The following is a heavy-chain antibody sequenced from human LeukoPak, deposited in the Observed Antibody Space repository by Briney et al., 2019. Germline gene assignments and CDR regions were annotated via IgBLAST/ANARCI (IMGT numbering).Heavy chain of an antibody. CDR3: ARTPLVITAKGFFDY. CDR2: IYWDNDD. V-gene: IGHV2-5*02. Sequence: SGPTLVNPTQTLTLTCTFSGFSLNTRGVGVAWIRQPPGKALEWLALIYWDNDDCYSPSLKSRLTISKDASKNQVVLTMTNMDPADTATYFCARTPLVITAKGFFDYWGQGTLVTVSS. CDR1: GFSLNTRGVG. J-gene: IGHJ4*02. D-gene: IGHD4/OR15-4a*01.